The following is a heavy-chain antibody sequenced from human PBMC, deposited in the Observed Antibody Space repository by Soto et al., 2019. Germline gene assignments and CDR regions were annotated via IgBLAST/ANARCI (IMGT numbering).Heavy chain of an antibody. Sequence: QVQLQESGPGLVKPSETLSLTCTVSGGSISSYYWSWIRQPPGKGLEWIGYIYYSGSTNYNPSLKRRLTVSLDTSKNHFSQKRSSVTAADTAGYYCAASRGGYFDNWGQGTLVTVSS. D-gene: IGHD3-10*01. CDR1: GGSISSYY. V-gene: IGHV4-59*08. CDR2: IYYSGST. J-gene: IGHJ4*02. CDR3: AASRGGYFDN.